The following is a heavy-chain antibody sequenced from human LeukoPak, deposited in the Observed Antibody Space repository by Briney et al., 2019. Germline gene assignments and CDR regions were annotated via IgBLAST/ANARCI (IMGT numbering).Heavy chain of an antibody. Sequence: GGSLRLSCAASGFTFSSYGMSWVRQAPGKGLEWVSAISGSGGSTYYADSVKGRFTISRDNSKNTLYLQMNSLRAEDTAVYYCAKVGPASQHDSSGYYYVDLGPFDYWGQGTLVTVSS. J-gene: IGHJ4*02. V-gene: IGHV3-23*01. CDR2: ISGSGGST. CDR3: AKVGPASQHDSSGYYYVDLGPFDY. CDR1: GFTFSSYG. D-gene: IGHD3-22*01.